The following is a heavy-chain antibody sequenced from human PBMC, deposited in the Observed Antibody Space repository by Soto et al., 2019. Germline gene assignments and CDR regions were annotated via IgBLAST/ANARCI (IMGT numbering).Heavy chain of an antibody. D-gene: IGHD4-17*01. CDR2: ISYRGST. CDR3: ARGPYGDYALLNY. CDR1: GGSISSGDYY. J-gene: IGHJ4*02. Sequence: QVQLQESGPGLVKPSQTLSLTCTVSGGSISSGDYYWSWIRQPPGKGLEWIGYISYRGSTYYNPSLKCRVTISVDTSKNQFSLKLSSVTAADTAVYYCARGPYGDYALLNYWGQGTLVTMSS. V-gene: IGHV4-30-4*01.